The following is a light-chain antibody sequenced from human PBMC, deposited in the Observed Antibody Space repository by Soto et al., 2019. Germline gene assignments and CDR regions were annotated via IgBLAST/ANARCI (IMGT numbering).Light chain of an antibody. V-gene: IGLV2-11*01. CDR2: YVS. CDR1: TSDVGGYNY. CDR3: CSYAVSYV. Sequence: SALTQPRSVSGSPGQSVNISCTGTTSDVGGYNYVSWYQQHQVKAPRLWLYYVSKRPSGFPDCFSDSKSCNTASLTISGLQADDEADYYCCSYAVSYVFGTGTKVSDL. J-gene: IGLJ1*01.